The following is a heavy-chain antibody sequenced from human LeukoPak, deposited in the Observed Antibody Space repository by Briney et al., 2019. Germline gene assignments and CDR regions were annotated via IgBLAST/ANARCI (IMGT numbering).Heavy chain of an antibody. J-gene: IGHJ4*02. D-gene: IGHD5-18*01. CDR3: TRDELYTSGYSYFDY. Sequence: KSSETLSLTCTVSGASITSYHWSWIRQSPRQGLEWIWRIYITGRTNYNPCLSSRVTMSIETFKNKFSLRVSSVTAADTAVYYCTRDELYTSGYSYFDYWGQGTLVSVSS. V-gene: IGHV4-4*07. CDR2: IYITGRT. CDR1: GASITSYH.